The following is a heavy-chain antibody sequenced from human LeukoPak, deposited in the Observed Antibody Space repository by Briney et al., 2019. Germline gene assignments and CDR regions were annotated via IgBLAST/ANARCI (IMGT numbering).Heavy chain of an antibody. CDR2: IRYDGNNK. D-gene: IGHD1-26*01. CDR3: AKSGSYYYYMDV. CDR1: GFTFSSYG. J-gene: IGHJ6*03. Sequence: GGSLRLSCAASGFTFSSYGMHWVRQAPGKGLEWVAFIRYDGNNKYYVDSVKGRFTISRDNAKNTLYLQMNSLRAEDTAVYYCAKSGSYYYYMDVWGKGTTVTVSS. V-gene: IGHV3-30*02.